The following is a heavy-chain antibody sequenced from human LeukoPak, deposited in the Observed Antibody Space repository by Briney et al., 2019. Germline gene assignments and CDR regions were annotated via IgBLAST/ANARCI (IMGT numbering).Heavy chain of an antibody. D-gene: IGHD1-26*01. V-gene: IGHV4-4*07. CDR2: IYTSGST. J-gene: IGHJ5*02. CDR3: ARDGWGSLPNWFDP. Sequence: SETLSLTCTVSGGAISSYYWSWVRQPAGKGLEWIGRIYTSGSTNYNPSLKSRVTMSVDTSKNQFSLKLSSVTAADTAVYYCARDGWGSLPNWFDPWGQGTLVTVSS. CDR1: GGAISSYY.